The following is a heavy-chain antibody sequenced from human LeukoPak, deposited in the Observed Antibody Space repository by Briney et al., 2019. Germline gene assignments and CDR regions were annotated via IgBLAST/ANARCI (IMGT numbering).Heavy chain of an antibody. V-gene: IGHV4-39*01. CDR3: SRQVSGIRYFDWLPHYFDY. J-gene: IGHJ4*02. CDR2: IYYSGST. Sequence: SSETLSLTCTVSGGSISSSSYYWGWIRQPPGKGLEWIGSIYYSGSTYYNPSLKSRVTISVDTSKNQFSLKLGSVTAADTAVYYCSRQVSGIRYFDWLPHYFDYWGQGTPVTVSS. D-gene: IGHD3-9*01. CDR1: GGSISSSSYY.